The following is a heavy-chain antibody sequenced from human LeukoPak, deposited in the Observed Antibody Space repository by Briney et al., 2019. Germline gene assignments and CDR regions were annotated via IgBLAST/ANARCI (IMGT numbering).Heavy chain of an antibody. CDR1: GGSISSSSYY. D-gene: IGHD2-2*01. Sequence: SGTLSLTCAVYGGSISSSSYYWGWIRQPPGKGLEWIGSIYYSGSTYYNPSLKSRVTISVDTSKNQFSLKLSSVTAADTAVHYCARAGLRYCSSTSCTLEYFQHWGQGTLVTVSS. J-gene: IGHJ1*01. CDR2: IYYSGST. CDR3: ARAGLRYCSSTSCTLEYFQH. V-gene: IGHV4-39*07.